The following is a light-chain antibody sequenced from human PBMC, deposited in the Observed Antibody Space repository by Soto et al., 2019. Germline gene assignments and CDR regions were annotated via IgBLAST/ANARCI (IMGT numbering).Light chain of an antibody. J-gene: IGLJ2*01. CDR2: EIT. Sequence: QSALTQPASVSGSPGPSITISCTGTSGDIGGYNYVSWYQQHPGKAPKLLISEITNRPSGVSNRFSGSKSGNTASLTISGLQAEDEADYYCSSYTTNITPVVFGGGTQLTV. CDR1: SGDIGGYNY. V-gene: IGLV2-14*01. CDR3: SSYTTNITPVV.